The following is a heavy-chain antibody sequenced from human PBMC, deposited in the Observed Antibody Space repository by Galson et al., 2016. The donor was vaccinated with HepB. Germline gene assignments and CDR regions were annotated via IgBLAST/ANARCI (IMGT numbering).Heavy chain of an antibody. CDR1: GFIVSSNY. D-gene: IGHD3-16*02. CDR2: IYNGGNT. V-gene: IGHV3-53*01. J-gene: IGHJ3*02. Sequence: SLRLSCAASGFIVSSNYMNWVRQAPGKGLEWVSVIYNGGNTYYADSVKGRFTISRDNSKNTLYLQMNSLRAEDTAVYYCARGFRLGDLSSPRERDAFDMWGQGTMVTVSS. CDR3: ARGFRLGDLSSPRERDAFDM.